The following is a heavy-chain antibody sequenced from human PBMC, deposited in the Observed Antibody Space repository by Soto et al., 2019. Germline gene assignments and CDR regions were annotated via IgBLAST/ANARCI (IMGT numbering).Heavy chain of an antibody. V-gene: IGHV3-30-3*01. CDR2: ISYDGSNK. J-gene: IGHJ6*02. Sequence: HPGGSLRLSCAASGFTFSSYAMHWVRQAPGKGLEWVAVISYDGSNKYYADSVKGRFTISRDNSKNTLYLQMNSLRAEDTAVYYCARDLPSFYDSSGFYYYYGMDVWGQGTTVTVSS. CDR3: ARDLPSFYDSSGFYYYYGMDV. CDR1: GFTFSSYA. D-gene: IGHD3-22*01.